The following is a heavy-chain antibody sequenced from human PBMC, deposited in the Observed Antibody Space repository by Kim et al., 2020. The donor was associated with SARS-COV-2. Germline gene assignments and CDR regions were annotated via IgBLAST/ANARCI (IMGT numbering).Heavy chain of an antibody. CDR2: VSYEGRNT. Sequence: GGSLRLSCVASGFTFSNYGMHWVRQAPGKGLEWVAIVSYEGRNTYYSTSVKGRFTISRDNSKNTVFLQMNSLTTEDTALYYFVKEAGFTKIIVDYYFDY. CDR3: VKEAGFTKIIVDYYFDY. D-gene: IGHD3-22*01. CDR1: GFTFSNYG. J-gene: IGHJ4*01. V-gene: IGHV3-30*18.